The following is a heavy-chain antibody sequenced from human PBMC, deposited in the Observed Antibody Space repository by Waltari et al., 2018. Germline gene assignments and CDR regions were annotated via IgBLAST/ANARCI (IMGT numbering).Heavy chain of an antibody. D-gene: IGHD3-22*01. V-gene: IGHV4-39*01. Sequence: QLQLQESGPGLAQPSETLSLSCTVSGVSISSGSYYWGWIRQPPGKVLEWIGSIYYSGSTYYNPSLRSRVTISVDTSTNQFSLKLNSVTAADTAVYYCARHFTPSSDDSSGYPDYWGQGTLVTVSS. CDR3: ARHFTPSSDDSSGYPDY. J-gene: IGHJ4*02. CDR2: IYYSGST. CDR1: GVSISSGSYY.